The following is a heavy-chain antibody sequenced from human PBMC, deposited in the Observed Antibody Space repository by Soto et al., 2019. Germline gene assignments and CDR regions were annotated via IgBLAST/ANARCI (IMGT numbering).Heavy chain of an antibody. CDR2: IIPIFGTA. CDR1: GGTFSSYA. V-gene: IGHV1-69*01. J-gene: IGHJ5*02. CDR3: ARATKGIAAAGYNWFDP. Sequence: QVQLVQSGAEVKKPGSSVKVSCKASGGTFSSYAISWVRQAPGQGLEWMGGIIPIFGTANYAQKFQGRVTIAADESTSTASMELSSLRSEDTAVYYCARATKGIAAAGYNWFDPWGQGTLVTVSS. D-gene: IGHD6-13*01.